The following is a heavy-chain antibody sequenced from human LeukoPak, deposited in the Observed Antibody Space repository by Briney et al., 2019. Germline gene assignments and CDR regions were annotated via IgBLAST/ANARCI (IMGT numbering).Heavy chain of an antibody. J-gene: IGHJ4*02. CDR2: ISGSGANT. D-gene: IGHD3-10*01. Sequence: GGSLRLSCEASGFSFSSFSMSWVRQAPGKGLEWVSDISGSGANTHYADSVKGRFTISRDNFKNTLYVQMNSLRADDTAVYYCAKGYYYGSGSYSGDYDYWGQGTLVTVSS. CDR3: AKGYYYGSGSYSGDYDY. V-gene: IGHV3-23*01. CDR1: GFSFSSFS.